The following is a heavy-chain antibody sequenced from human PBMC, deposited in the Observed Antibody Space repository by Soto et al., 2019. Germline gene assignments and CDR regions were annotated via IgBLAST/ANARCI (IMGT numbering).Heavy chain of an antibody. V-gene: IGHV3-9*01. CDR1: GFTFDDYA. D-gene: IGHD6-13*01. Sequence: EVQLVESGGGLVQPGRSLRLSCAASGFTFDDYAMHWVRQAPGKGLEWVSGISWNSGSIGYADSVKGRFTISRDNAKNSLYLQMNSLRAEDTALYYCAKDIYGGGIAAAGKAFDYWGQGTLVTVSS. J-gene: IGHJ4*02. CDR2: ISWNSGSI. CDR3: AKDIYGGGIAAAGKAFDY.